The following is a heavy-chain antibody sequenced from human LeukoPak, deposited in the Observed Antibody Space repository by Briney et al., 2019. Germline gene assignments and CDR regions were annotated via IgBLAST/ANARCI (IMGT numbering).Heavy chain of an antibody. Sequence: GRSLRLSCAASGFTFSSSGMHWVRQAPGQGLEWVSGITSGGGTYYADSVKGRFTISRDNSENTLYVQMNSLRAEDTAVYYCAKSVGSGSYYNNDCWGQGTLVTVSS. CDR2: ITSGGGT. J-gene: IGHJ4*02. D-gene: IGHD3-10*01. CDR3: AKSVGSGSYYNNDC. CDR1: GFTFSSSG. V-gene: IGHV3-23*01.